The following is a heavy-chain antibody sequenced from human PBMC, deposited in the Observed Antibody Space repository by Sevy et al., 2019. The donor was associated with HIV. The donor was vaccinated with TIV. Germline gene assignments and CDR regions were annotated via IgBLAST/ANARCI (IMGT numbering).Heavy chain of an antibody. CDR2: ISGSGGST. CDR1: GFTFSSYA. CDR3: AKNLSPRELTDAFDI. J-gene: IGHJ3*02. Sequence: GGSLRLSCAASGFTFSSYAMSWVRQAPGKGLEWVSAISGSGGSTYYADSVKGRFTSSGDTSKNTLYLQMNRLRADDTVVYYCAKNLSPRELTDAFDIWGQGTMVTVSS. D-gene: IGHD1-26*01. V-gene: IGHV3-23*01.